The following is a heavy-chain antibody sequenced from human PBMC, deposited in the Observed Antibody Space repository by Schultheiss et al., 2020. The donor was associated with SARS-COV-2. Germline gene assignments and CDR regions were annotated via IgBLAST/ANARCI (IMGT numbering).Heavy chain of an antibody. V-gene: IGHV5-51*01. Sequence: GESLKISCKGSGYSFTTSFWIGWVRQMPGKGLDWMGIIYPSDSDTRYSPSFQGHVTISADKSISTAYLQWSSLKASDTAMYYCARETIEQWLILRYGMDVWGQGTTVTVSS. J-gene: IGHJ6*02. D-gene: IGHD5-12*01. CDR3: ARETIEQWLILRYGMDV. CDR1: GYSFTTSFW. CDR2: IYPSDSDT.